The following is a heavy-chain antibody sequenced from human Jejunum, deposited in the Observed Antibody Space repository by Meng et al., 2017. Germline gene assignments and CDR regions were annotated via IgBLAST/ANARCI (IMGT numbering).Heavy chain of an antibody. CDR2: INPDGRNT. CDR3: TRAGNYRHDY. J-gene: IGHJ4*02. Sequence: VVGAGGGLAQPAGSLCRSCAASGFSFSSHWMHWFRQTPGKRLVWVSRINPDGRNTNYADSVVGRFTISRDNAKNTLYLQMNCLSVEDTAVYYCTRAGNYRHDYWGQGTLVTVSS. CDR1: GFSFSSHW. V-gene: IGHV3-74*01. D-gene: IGHD3-10*01.